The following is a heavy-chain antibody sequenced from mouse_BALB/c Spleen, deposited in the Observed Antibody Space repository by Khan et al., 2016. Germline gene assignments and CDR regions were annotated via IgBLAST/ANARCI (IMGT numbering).Heavy chain of an antibody. CDR3: ARAPPRWYFDV. J-gene: IGHJ1*01. V-gene: IGHV3-2*02. CDR1: GYSITSDYA. Sequence: EVQLQESGPGLVKPSQSLSLTCTVTGYSITSDYAWNWIRQFPGNKLEWMGYISYSGSTSYNPSLKSRISITRATSKNQLFLQLNSVTTEDTATYYCARAPPRWYFDVWGAGTTFTVSS. CDR2: ISYSGST.